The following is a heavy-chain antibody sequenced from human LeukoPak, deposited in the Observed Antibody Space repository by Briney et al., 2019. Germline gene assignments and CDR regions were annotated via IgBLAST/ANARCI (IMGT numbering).Heavy chain of an antibody. V-gene: IGHV1-18*01. CDR1: GYTFTSYG. Sequence: ASVKVSCKASGYTFTSYGISWVRQAPGQGLEWMGWISAYNGNTNYAQKLPGRVTMTTDTSTSTAYMELRSLRSDDTAVYYCARADPFHPFDSSSSDKDYWGQGTLVTVSS. J-gene: IGHJ4*02. CDR2: ISAYNGNT. CDR3: ARADPFHPFDSSSSDKDY. D-gene: IGHD6-6*01.